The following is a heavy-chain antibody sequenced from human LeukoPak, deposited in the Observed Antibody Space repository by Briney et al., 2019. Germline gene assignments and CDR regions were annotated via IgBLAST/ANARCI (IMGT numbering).Heavy chain of an antibody. CDR3: ARDSTPGGFDY. CDR1: GFTFSSYA. CDR2: IYSGGST. Sequence: GGSLRLSCAASGFTFSSYAMHWVRQAPGKGLEWVSVIYSGGSTYYADSVKGRFTISRDNSKNTLYLQMNSLRAEDTAVYYCARDSTPGGFDYWGQGTLVTVSS. V-gene: IGHV3-66*01. J-gene: IGHJ4*02.